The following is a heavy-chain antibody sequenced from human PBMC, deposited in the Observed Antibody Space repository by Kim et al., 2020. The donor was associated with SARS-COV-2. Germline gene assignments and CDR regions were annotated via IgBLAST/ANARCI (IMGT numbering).Heavy chain of an antibody. V-gene: IGHV1-18*01. D-gene: IGHD6-19*01. CDR3: ARLRSGWFVGYFDH. CDR2: ISVYNGNT. Sequence: ASVKVSCKASGYTFTTYDVSWVRQAPGQGLEWMGWISVYNGNTNYVQNLQGRVTMTADTSTSTAYMELRSLRSDDTAVYYCARLRSGWFVGYFDHWGQGTLVTVSS. J-gene: IGHJ4*02. CDR1: GYTFTTYD.